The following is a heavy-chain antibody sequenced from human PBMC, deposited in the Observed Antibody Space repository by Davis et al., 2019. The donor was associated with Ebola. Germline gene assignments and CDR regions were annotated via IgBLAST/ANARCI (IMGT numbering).Heavy chain of an antibody. CDR1: GGSISNYY. CDR3: ARVLSGYYYYYMDA. Sequence: MPGGSLRLSCTVSGGSISNYYWTWIRQPPGKGLEWIGYMFNGGSTNYNPSLKSRVTISVDTSKNQFSLKLSSVTAADTAVYYCARVLSGYYYYYMDAWGKGTTVTVSS. V-gene: IGHV4-59*12. CDR2: MFNGGST. J-gene: IGHJ6*03.